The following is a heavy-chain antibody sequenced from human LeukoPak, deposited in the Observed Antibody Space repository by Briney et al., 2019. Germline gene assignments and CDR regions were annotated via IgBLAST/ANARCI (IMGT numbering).Heavy chain of an antibody. J-gene: IGHJ6*03. Sequence: GGSLRLSCAASGFTFSSYSMNWVRQAPGKGLEWVSSISSSSTYIYYADSVKGRFTISRDNSKNTLYLQMNSLRAEDTAVYYCARRYYYDSSGYLRYYYYMDVWGKGTTVTVSS. CDR3: ARRYYYDSSGYLRYYYYMDV. D-gene: IGHD3-22*01. CDR2: ISSSSTYI. V-gene: IGHV3-21*01. CDR1: GFTFSSYS.